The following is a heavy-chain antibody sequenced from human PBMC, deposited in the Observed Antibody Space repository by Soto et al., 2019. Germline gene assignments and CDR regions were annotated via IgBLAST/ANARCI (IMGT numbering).Heavy chain of an antibody. CDR3: ASLRGGDDSSGYDY. CDR1: GGSISSGGYS. J-gene: IGHJ4*02. CDR2: IYHSGST. Sequence: QLQLQESGSGLVKPSQTLSLTCAVSGGSISSGGYSWSWIRQPPGKGLEWIGYIYHSGSTYYNPSLQSRVAIAVYRSKNQFSLKRSSVTAADTAVYYCASLRGGDDSSGYDYWGQGTLVTVSS. V-gene: IGHV4-30-2*01. D-gene: IGHD3-22*01.